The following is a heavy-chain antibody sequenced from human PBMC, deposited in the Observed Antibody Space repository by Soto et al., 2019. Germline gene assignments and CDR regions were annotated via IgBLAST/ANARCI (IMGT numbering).Heavy chain of an antibody. J-gene: IGHJ6*02. D-gene: IGHD3-3*01. CDR1: GFTFTSSA. Sequence: ASVKVSCKASGFTFTSSAVQWVRQARGQRLEWIGWIVVGSGNTNYAQKFQERVTITRDMSTSTAYMELSSLRSEDTAVYYCAAVPLSWDYDFWSGGNYYGMDVWGQGTTVTVSS. CDR3: AAVPLSWDYDFWSGGNYYGMDV. V-gene: IGHV1-58*01. CDR2: IVVGSGNT.